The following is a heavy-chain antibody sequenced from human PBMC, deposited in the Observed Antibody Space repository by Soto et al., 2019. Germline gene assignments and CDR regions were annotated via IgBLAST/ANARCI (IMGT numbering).Heavy chain of an antibody. CDR1: GYTFTGYY. J-gene: IGHJ4*02. V-gene: IGHV1-2*04. D-gene: IGHD5-12*01. CDR3: ARGGYSGYDFDY. Sequence: ASVKVSCKASGYTFTGYYMHWVRQAPGQGLEWMGWINPNSGGTNYARNFQGWVTMTRDTSITTAYMELSRLRSDDTAVYYCARGGYSGYDFDYWGQGTLVTVSS. CDR2: INPNSGGT.